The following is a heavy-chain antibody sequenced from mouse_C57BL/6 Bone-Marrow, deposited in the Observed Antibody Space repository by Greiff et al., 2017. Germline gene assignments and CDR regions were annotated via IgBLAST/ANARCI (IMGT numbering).Heavy chain of an antibody. J-gene: IGHJ2*01. V-gene: IGHV1-7*01. CDR3: AAGREYYFDY. CDR2: INPSSGYT. CDR1: GYTFTSYW. D-gene: IGHD4-1*01. Sequence: VQLQQSGAELAKPGASVKLSCKASGYTFTSYWMHWVKQRPGQGLEWIGYINPSSGYTKYNQKFKDKATLTADNSSSTAYMQLSSLTYEDSAVYYCAAGREYYFDYWGQGTTLTVSS.